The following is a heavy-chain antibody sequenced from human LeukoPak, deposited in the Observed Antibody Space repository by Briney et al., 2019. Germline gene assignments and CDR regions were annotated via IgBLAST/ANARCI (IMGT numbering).Heavy chain of an antibody. CDR1: GFTFSSYS. CDR3: ARDVSYGYSGFDI. Sequence: PGGSLRLSCAASGFTFSSYSMNWVRQAPGKGLEWVSSISSSSGYIYYADSVKGRFTISRDNAKNSLYLQMNSLRAEDTAVYYCARDVSYGYSGFDIWGQGAMVTVSS. J-gene: IGHJ3*02. D-gene: IGHD5-18*01. CDR2: ISSSSGYI. V-gene: IGHV3-21*01.